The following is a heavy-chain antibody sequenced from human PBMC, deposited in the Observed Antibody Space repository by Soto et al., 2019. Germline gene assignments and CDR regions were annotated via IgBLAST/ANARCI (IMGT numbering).Heavy chain of an antibody. V-gene: IGHV1-2*02. CDR2: INPNSGGT. CDR1: GYTFTGYY. Sequence: ASVKVSCKASGYTFTGYYMHWVRQAPGQGLEWMGWINPNSGGTNYAQKVQGGVTMTRDTSIRTAYMELRRLRCDDTAVSSCARGDWSGYYPSYYYYMEVWGKGTTVTVSS. D-gene: IGHD3-3*01. J-gene: IGHJ6*03. CDR3: ARGDWSGYYPSYYYYMEV.